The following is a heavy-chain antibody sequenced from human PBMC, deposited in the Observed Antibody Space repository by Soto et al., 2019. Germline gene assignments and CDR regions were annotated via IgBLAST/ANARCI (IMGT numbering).Heavy chain of an antibody. Sequence: SETLSLTCTVSGGSIISYYWSWIRQPPGKGLEWIGYIYYSGSTNYNPSLKSRVTISVDTSKNQFSLKLSSVTAADTAVYYCARGMYANNFDYWGQGTLVTVSS. V-gene: IGHV4-59*01. CDR3: ARGMYANNFDY. CDR1: GGSIISYY. J-gene: IGHJ4*02. CDR2: IYYSGST. D-gene: IGHD2-8*01.